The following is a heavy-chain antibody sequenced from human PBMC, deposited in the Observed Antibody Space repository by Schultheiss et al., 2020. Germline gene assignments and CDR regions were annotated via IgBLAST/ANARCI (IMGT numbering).Heavy chain of an antibody. CDR3: AKQGEWELLGRVDFQA. J-gene: IGHJ1*01. CDR1: GFTFGSHA. Sequence: GGSLRLSCAASGFTFGSHAMSWVRQAPGRGLEWVSGISGGGSSTYYADSVQGRFTISRDNSRSTLFLQMNSLRVEDTAMFYCAKQGEWELLGRVDFQAWGQGTLVTVSS. V-gene: IGHV3-23*01. D-gene: IGHD1-26*01. CDR2: ISGGGSST.